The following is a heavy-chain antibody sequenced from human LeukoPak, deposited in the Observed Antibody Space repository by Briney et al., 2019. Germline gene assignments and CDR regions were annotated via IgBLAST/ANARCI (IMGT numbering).Heavy chain of an antibody. Sequence: SETLSLTCTVSGGSISSYYWSWIRQPAGKGLEWIGRIYTSGSTNYNPSLKSRVTMSVDTSKNQFSLKLSSVTAADTAVYYCAREWRVVVPAAKGYYYYYVDVWGKGTTVTISS. CDR1: GGSISSYY. CDR2: IYTSGST. D-gene: IGHD2-2*01. J-gene: IGHJ6*03. V-gene: IGHV4-4*07. CDR3: AREWRVVVPAAKGYYYYYVDV.